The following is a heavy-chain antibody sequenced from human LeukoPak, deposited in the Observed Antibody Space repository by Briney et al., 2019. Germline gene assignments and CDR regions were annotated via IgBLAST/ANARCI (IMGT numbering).Heavy chain of an antibody. J-gene: IGHJ4*02. CDR3: AKRGVVIRVILVGFHKEAYYFDS. D-gene: IGHD3-22*01. CDR1: GVTLSNYG. Sequence: GGSQRLSCAVSGVTLSNYGMSWVRQAPGKGVEWVAGISDSGGRTNYADSVKGRFTISRDNPKNTLYLQMNSLRAEDTSVYFCAKRGVVIRVILVGFHKEAYYFDSWGQGALVTVSS. V-gene: IGHV3-23*01. CDR2: ISDSGGRT.